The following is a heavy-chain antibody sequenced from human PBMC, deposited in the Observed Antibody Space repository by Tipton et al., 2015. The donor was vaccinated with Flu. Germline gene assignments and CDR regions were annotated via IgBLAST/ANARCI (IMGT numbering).Heavy chain of an antibody. CDR2: IYYSGST. CDR3: ARGIGQDLYYYYGMDV. J-gene: IGHJ6*02. CDR1: GGSISSYY. V-gene: IGHV4-59*01. D-gene: IGHD2-15*01. Sequence: TPSLTCTVSGGSISSYYWSWIRQPPGKGLEWIGYIYYSGSTNYNPSLKSRVTISVDTSKNQFSLKLSSVTAADTAVYYCARGIGQDLYYYYGMDVWGQGTTVTVSS.